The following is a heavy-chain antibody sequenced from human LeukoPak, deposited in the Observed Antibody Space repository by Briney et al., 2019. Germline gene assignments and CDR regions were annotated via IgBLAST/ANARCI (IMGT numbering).Heavy chain of an antibody. J-gene: IGHJ2*01. CDR2: IYTSGST. CDR1: GGSISSYY. V-gene: IGHV4-4*08. Sequence: SETLSLTCTVSGGSISSYYWSWIRQPPGKGMGWIGYIYTSGSTNYNPSLKSRVTISVNTSKRHISLRLISVTAGDTAVYYCATGYGCNSDWYFYLWGRGTLVTVSS. CDR3: ATGYGCNSDWYFYL. D-gene: IGHD4-23*01.